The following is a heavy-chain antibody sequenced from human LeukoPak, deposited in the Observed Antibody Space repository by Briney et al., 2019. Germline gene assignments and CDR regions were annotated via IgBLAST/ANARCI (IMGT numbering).Heavy chain of an antibody. CDR2: IYSSGAT. V-gene: IGHV4-59*08. CDR3: ARGLYNSGSFMFDS. Sequence: SETLSLTCPVSGGSISGYYWSWIRQPPGKGLEWIGYIYSSGATTSNPSLKSRLTISMDTSKNQFSLKMTSVTAADTAVYYCARGLYNSGSFMFDSWGQGTLVTVSS. J-gene: IGHJ4*02. CDR1: GGSISGYY. D-gene: IGHD3-10*01.